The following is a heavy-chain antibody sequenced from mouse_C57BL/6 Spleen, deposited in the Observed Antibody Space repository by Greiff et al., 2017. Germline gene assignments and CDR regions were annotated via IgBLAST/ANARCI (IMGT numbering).Heavy chain of an antibody. CDR1: GYSFTGYF. D-gene: IGHD2-3*01. J-gene: IGHJ2*01. CDR3: ARERTYDGYPYFDY. V-gene: IGHV1-20*01. Sequence: EVQLQQSGPELVKPGDSVKISCKASGYSFTGYFMNWVMQSHGKSLEWIGRINPYNGDTFYNQKFKGKATLTVDKSSSTAHMELRSLTSEDSAVYYCARERTYDGYPYFDYWGQGTTLTVSS. CDR2: INPYNGDT.